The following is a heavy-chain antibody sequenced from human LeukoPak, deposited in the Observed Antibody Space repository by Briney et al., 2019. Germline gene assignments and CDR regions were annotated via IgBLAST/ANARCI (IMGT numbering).Heavy chain of an antibody. CDR3: AREHTAMVNFDY. V-gene: IGHV1-46*01. D-gene: IGHD5-18*01. CDR2: INPSGGST. CDR1: GYTFTSYY. Sequence: ASVKVSCRASGYTFTSYYMHWVRQAPGQGLEWMGIINPSGGSTSYAQKFQGRVTMTRDMSTSTVYMELSSLRSEDTAVYYCAREHTAMVNFDYWGQGTLVTVSS. J-gene: IGHJ4*02.